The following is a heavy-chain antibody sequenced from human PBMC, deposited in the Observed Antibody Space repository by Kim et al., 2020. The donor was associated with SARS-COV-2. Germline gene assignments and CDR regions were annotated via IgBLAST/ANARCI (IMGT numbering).Heavy chain of an antibody. CDR2: INHSGST. CDR1: GGSFSGYY. D-gene: IGHD3-10*01. Sequence: SETLSLTCAVYGGSFSGYYWSWIRQPPGKGLEWIGEINHSGSTNYNPSLKSRVTISVDTSKNQFSLKLSSVTAADTAVYYCARGVTMVRGSTHYYGMDVWGQGTTVTVSS. V-gene: IGHV4-34*01. J-gene: IGHJ6*02. CDR3: ARGVTMVRGSTHYYGMDV.